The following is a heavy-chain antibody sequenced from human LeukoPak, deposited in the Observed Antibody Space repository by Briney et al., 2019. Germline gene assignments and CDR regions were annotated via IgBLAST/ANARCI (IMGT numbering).Heavy chain of an antibody. D-gene: IGHD6-13*01. V-gene: IGHV3-7*04. CDR3: ARVAAAVPDQ. Sequence: GGSLRLSCAASGFTFTTYWMSWVRQAPGKGLEWVANIKQDGSKKYYMDSVKGRFTISRDNGKNSLYLQMSSLRAEDTAVYYCARVAAAVPDQWGQGTLVTVSS. J-gene: IGHJ5*02. CDR1: GFTFTTYW. CDR2: IKQDGSKK.